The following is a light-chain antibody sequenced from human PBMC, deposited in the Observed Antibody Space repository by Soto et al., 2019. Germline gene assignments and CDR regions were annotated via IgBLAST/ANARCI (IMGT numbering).Light chain of an antibody. CDR2: NAS. J-gene: IGKJ4*01. CDR1: QNVGRDY. V-gene: IGKV3D-20*01. Sequence: EIVLTQSPATLSLSPGERATLSCGASQNVGRDYLAWYQQKGGLAPRLLIFNASSRATDIADRFSGSGSGADFTLTINRLEPEAFAVYYCQQYASSPLTFGGGTMVEIK. CDR3: QQYASSPLT.